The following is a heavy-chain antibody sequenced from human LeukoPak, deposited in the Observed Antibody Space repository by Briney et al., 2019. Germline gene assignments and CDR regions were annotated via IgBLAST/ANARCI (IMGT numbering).Heavy chain of an antibody. J-gene: IGHJ4*02. CDR3: AKSSGWYFDY. D-gene: IGHD6-19*01. CDR1: GFTFSSYG. CDR2: ISYDGSNK. V-gene: IGHV3-30*18. Sequence: PGRSLRLSCAASGFTFSSYGMHWVRQAPGKGLEWVAVISYDGSNKYYADSVKGRFTISRDNSKNTLYLQMNSLRAEDTAVYYCAKSSGWYFDYWGQGTLVTGSS.